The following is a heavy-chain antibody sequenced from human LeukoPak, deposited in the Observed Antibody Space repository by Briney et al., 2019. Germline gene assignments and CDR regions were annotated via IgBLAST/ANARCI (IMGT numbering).Heavy chain of an antibody. CDR3: ARDNGSVAS. CDR1: GYTFTSYG. J-gene: IGHJ4*02. V-gene: IGHV1-18*01. CDR2: ISAYNGNT. D-gene: IGHD2-8*02. Sequence: ASVKVSYKASGYTFTSYGIIWVRQAPGQGLEWMGWISAYNGNTKYAQKLQRRVTMTTDTSTSTAYMELRRLRADDTAVYYCARDNGSVASWGQGTLVTVSS.